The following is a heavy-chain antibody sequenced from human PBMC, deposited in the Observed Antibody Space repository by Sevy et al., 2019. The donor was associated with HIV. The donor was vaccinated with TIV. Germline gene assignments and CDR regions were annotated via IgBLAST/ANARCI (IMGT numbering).Heavy chain of an antibody. J-gene: IGHJ3*02. D-gene: IGHD3-22*01. CDR3: ARTRRITMIVACAFDI. CDR1: GGSISSGDYY. Sequence: SETLSLTCTVSGGSISSGDYYWSWIRQPPGKGLEWIGYIYYSGSTYYNPSLKSRVTISVDTSKNQFSLKLSSVTAADTAGYYCARTRRITMIVACAFDIWGQGTMVTVSS. V-gene: IGHV4-30-4*01. CDR2: IYYSGST.